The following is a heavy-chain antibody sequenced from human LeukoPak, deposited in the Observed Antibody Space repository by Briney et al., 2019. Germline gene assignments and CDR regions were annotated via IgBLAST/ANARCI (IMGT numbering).Heavy chain of an antibody. J-gene: IGHJ4*02. Sequence: GGSLRLSCAASGFTFRNYAMSWVRQAPGKGLEWVSGMSGSGGSTYYADSVKGRFTISRDNSKNTLYLQMNSLRAEDLAVYYCAKYGLGLLVYADFDHWGQGTLVTVSS. V-gene: IGHV3-23*01. D-gene: IGHD2-8*01. CDR1: GFTFRNYA. CDR3: AKYGLGLLVYADFDH. CDR2: MSGSGGST.